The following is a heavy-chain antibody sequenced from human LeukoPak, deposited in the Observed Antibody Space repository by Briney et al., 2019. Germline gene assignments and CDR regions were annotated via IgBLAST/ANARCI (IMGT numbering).Heavy chain of an antibody. CDR1: GGSVSSGGYS. D-gene: IGHD5-18*01. V-gene: IGHV4-34*01. Sequence: SETLSLTCAVSGGSVSSGGYSWSWIRQPPGKGLEWIGEINHSGSTSYNPSLKSRVTISVDTSKNQFSLKLSSVTAADTAVYYCARRVRGYINYWGQGTLVTVSS. CDR3: ARRVRGYINY. J-gene: IGHJ4*02. CDR2: INHSGST.